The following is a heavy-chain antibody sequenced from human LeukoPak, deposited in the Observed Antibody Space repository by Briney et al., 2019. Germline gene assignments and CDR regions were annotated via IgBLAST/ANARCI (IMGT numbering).Heavy chain of an antibody. CDR2: ITSSSSYM. D-gene: IGHD7-27*01. J-gene: IGHJ4*02. Sequence: GGSLRLSCAVSGITLSNYGMSWVRQAPGKGLEWVSSITSSSSYMYYADSVKGRFTISRDNAKNALYLQMNSLRAEDTAVYYCARDPAGDDYWGQGTLVTVSS. V-gene: IGHV3-21*01. CDR3: ARDPAGDDY. CDR1: GITLSNYG.